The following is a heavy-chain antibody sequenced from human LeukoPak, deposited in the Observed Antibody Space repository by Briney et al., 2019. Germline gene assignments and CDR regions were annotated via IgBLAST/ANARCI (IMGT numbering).Heavy chain of an antibody. Sequence: GASVKVSCKASGYTFTSYGISWVRQAPGQGLEWMGWISAYNGNTNYAQKLQGRVTMTTDTSTSTAYMELRSLRSDDTAVYYCARDERGSYYYDSSGYYYGDAFDIWGQGTMVTVSS. CDR2: ISAYNGNT. CDR1: GYTFTSYG. J-gene: IGHJ3*02. CDR3: ARDERGSYYYDSSGYYYGDAFDI. D-gene: IGHD3-22*01. V-gene: IGHV1-18*01.